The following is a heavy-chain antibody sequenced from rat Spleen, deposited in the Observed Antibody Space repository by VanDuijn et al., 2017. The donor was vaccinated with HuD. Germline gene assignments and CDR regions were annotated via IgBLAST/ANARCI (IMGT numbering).Heavy chain of an antibody. J-gene: IGHJ2*01. CDR1: GFTFKDSY. Sequence: EVQLVESGGGLVQPGRSMKLSCAASGFTFKDSYMAWVRQAPTKGLEWVASISYDGSSTYYRDSVKGRFTISRDNAKNTQYLQMDSLRSEDTATYYCARGQHQPFDYWGQGVMVTVSS. CDR3: ARGQHQPFDY. D-gene: IGHD1-2*01. V-gene: IGHV5-22*01. CDR2: ISYDGSST.